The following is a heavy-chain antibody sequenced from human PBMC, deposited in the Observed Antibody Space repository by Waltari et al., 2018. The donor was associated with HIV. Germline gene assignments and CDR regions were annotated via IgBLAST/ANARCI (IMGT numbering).Heavy chain of an antibody. J-gene: IGHJ3*02. Sequence: EVQLVESGGGLVQPGGSLRLSCAASAFTFRSYWMHWVRQAPGKGLLWLSCISSDGSTTNYVDSVKGRLTTSRDNAKNTLYLQMNSLRADDTAVYYCARENTMTYYDALDIWGQGTMVTVSS. CDR2: ISSDGSTT. CDR3: ARENTMTYYDALDI. CDR1: AFTFRSYW. V-gene: IGHV3-74*01. D-gene: IGHD4-17*01.